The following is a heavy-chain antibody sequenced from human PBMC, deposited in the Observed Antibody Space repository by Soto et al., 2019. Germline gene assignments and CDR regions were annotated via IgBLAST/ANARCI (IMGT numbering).Heavy chain of an antibody. CDR1: GFTFTSYW. D-gene: IGHD2-2*01. CDR3: ARDQDCSSTSCPYELTNDYFTYGMDV. Sequence: GGSLRLSCAASGFTFTSYWMGWVRQAPGKGLEWVANIRQDGSEKYYVDSVKGRFTISRDNAKNSLYLQMNSLRAEDTAVYYCARDQDCSSTSCPYELTNDYFTYGMDVWGQGTTVTVSS. CDR2: IRQDGSEK. V-gene: IGHV3-7*01. J-gene: IGHJ6*02.